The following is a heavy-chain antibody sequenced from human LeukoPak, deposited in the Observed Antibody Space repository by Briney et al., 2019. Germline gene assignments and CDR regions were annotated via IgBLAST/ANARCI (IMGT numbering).Heavy chain of an antibody. D-gene: IGHD3-16*01. V-gene: IGHV7-4-1*02. CDR1: GYTFTSYA. J-gene: IGHJ6*02. CDR2: INTNTGNP. Sequence: ASVKVSCKASGYTFTSYAMNWVRQAPGQGLEWMGWINTNTGNPTYAQGFTGRFVFSLDTSVSTAYLQISSLKAEDTAVYYCARVWPHYYYYGMDVWGQGTTVTVSS. CDR3: ARVWPHYYYYGMDV.